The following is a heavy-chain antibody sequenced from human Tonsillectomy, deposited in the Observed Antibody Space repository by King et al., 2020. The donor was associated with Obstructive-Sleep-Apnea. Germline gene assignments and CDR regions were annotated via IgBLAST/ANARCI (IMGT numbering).Heavy chain of an antibody. J-gene: IGHJ6*02. CDR3: AKDGTGEKFSGVRGVTYYYYGMDV. D-gene: IGHD3-10*01. V-gene: IGHV3-30*02. Sequence: VQLVESGGGVVQPGGSLRLSCAASGFTFSSYGMHWVRQAPGKGLEGVAFIRYDGSNKYYADSVKGRFTISRDNSNNTLYLQMNSLRAEDTAVYYCAKDGTGEKFSGVRGVTYYYYGMDVWGQGTTVTVSS. CDR1: GFTFSSYG. CDR2: IRYDGSNK.